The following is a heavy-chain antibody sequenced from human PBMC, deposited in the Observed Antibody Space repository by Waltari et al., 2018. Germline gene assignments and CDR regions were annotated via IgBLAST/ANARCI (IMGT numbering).Heavy chain of an antibody. D-gene: IGHD5-18*01. Sequence: QVQLVESGGGVVQPGRSLRLSCAASGCTCSSCGMDGVRHGQGKGLGWVAVIWYDGSNKYYADSVKGRFTISRDNSKNTLYLQMNSLRAEDTAVYYCARDPDTAMVNNWFDPWGQGTLVTVSS. V-gene: IGHV3-33*01. CDR3: ARDPDTAMVNNWFDP. J-gene: IGHJ5*02. CDR1: GCTCSSCG. CDR2: IWYDGSNK.